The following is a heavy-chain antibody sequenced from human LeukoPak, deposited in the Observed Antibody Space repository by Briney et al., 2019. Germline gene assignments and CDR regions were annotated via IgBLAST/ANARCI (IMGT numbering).Heavy chain of an antibody. CDR1: GGSISSYY. Sequence: SETLSLTCTVAGGSISSYYWSWIRQPPGKGLEWIGYIYYSGSTYYNPSLKSRVTISVDTSKNQFSLKLSSVTAADTAVYYCARKRGYSYGELFDYWGQGTLVTVSS. CDR2: IYYSGST. J-gene: IGHJ4*02. D-gene: IGHD5-18*01. CDR3: ARKRGYSYGELFDY. V-gene: IGHV4-59*08.